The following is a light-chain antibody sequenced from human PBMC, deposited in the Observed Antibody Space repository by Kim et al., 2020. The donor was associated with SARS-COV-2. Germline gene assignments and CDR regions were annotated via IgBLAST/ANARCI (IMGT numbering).Light chain of an antibody. V-gene: IGKV3-20*01. CDR2: GAS. Sequence: LSPGERATLSCRASQSVSSNYLAWYQQKPGQAPRLLIYGASSRATGIPDRFSGSGSGTDFTLTITRLEPEDFAVYYCQQYSSSPATFGQGTRWIS. CDR1: QSVSSNY. CDR3: QQYSSSPAT. J-gene: IGKJ1*01.